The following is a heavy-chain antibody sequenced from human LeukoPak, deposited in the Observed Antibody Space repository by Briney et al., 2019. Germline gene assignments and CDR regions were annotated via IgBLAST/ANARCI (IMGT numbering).Heavy chain of an antibody. CDR1: GGSISSGSYY. V-gene: IGHV4-61*02. Sequence: SETLSLTCTVSGGSISSGSYYWSWIRQPAGKGLEWIERIYTSGSTNYNPSLKSRVTISVDTSKNQFSLKLSSVTAADTAVYYCARDELSYGSGSYYRFFDYWGQGTLVTVSS. CDR3: ARDELSYGSGSYYRFFDY. J-gene: IGHJ4*02. D-gene: IGHD3-10*01. CDR2: IYTSGST.